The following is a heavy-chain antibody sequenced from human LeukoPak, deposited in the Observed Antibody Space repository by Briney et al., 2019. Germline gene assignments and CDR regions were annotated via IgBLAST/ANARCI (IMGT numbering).Heavy chain of an antibody. V-gene: IGHV3-7*01. Sequence: PGGSLRLSCAASGFTFSSYWMSWVRQAPGKGLEWVANIKQGGSEKYYVDSVKGRFTISRDNAKNSLYLQMNSLRAEDTAVYYCASTMEDIGYCSGGSCYSFDYWGQGTLVTVSS. CDR1: GFTFSSYW. CDR3: ASTMEDIGYCSGGSCYSFDY. J-gene: IGHJ4*02. CDR2: IKQGGSEK. D-gene: IGHD2-15*01.